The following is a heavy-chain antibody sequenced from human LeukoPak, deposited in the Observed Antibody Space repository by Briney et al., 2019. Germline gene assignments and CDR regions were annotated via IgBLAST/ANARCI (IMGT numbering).Heavy chain of an antibody. CDR2: IYPGGSDT. J-gene: IGHJ3*02. CDR1: GYSFTNYW. D-gene: IGHD4-23*01. Sequence: GESLKISCKGSGYSFTNYWIGWVRQMPGKGLEWMGIIYPGGSDTRYSPSFQGQVTISADKSISTAYVQWSSLKASDTAMYYCARSGNSRFDASDIWGQGTMVTVSS. V-gene: IGHV5-51*01. CDR3: ARSGNSRFDASDI.